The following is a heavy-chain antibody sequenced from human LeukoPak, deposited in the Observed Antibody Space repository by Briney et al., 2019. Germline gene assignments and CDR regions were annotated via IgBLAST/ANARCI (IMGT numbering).Heavy chain of an antibody. Sequence: PSETLSPTCTVSGGSFTGYYWTWIRQPPGEGLEWIGYVYNSEYTKYNPSLKSRVTISLDTSKSQFSLKLSSVTAADTAAYYCARTHGSSGYYVFDYWGQGTLVTVSS. D-gene: IGHD2-15*01. V-gene: IGHV4-59*01. CDR1: GGSFTGYY. CDR2: VYNSEYT. CDR3: ARTHGSSGYYVFDY. J-gene: IGHJ4*02.